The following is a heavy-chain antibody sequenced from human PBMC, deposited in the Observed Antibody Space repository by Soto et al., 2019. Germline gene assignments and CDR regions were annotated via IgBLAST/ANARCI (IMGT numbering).Heavy chain of an antibody. CDR1: GFTFSSYA. D-gene: IGHD2-15*01. CDR2: ISYDGSNK. CDR3: ERDFTTVVTGGDY. Sequence: ESGGGVVQPGRSLRLSCAASGFTFSSYAMHWVRQAPGKGLEWVAVISYDGSNKYYADSVKGRFTISRDNSKNTLYLQMNSLKAEDTAVYYCERDFTTVVTGGDYWGQGTLVTVSS. J-gene: IGHJ4*02. V-gene: IGHV3-30-3*01.